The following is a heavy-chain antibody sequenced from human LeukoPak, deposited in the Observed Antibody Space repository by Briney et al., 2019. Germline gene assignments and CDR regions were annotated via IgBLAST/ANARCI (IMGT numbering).Heavy chain of an antibody. J-gene: IGHJ5*02. CDR2: IYYSGST. CDR1: GGSISSYY. Sequence: PSETLSLTCTVSGGSISSYYWSWIRQPPGKGLEWIGYIYYSGSTNYNPSLKSRVTISVDTSKNQFSLKLSSVTAADTAVYYCARFKGDYCSGGSCYSFGFDPWGQGTLVTVSS. CDR3: ARFKGDYCSGGSCYSFGFDP. V-gene: IGHV4-59*08. D-gene: IGHD2-15*01.